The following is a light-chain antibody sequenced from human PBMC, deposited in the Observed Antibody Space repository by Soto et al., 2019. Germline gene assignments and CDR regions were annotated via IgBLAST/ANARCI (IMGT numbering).Light chain of an antibody. J-gene: IGLJ3*02. CDR2: DTS. Sequence: QAVVTQEPSLTVSPGGTVTLTCGSSTGAVTSGHYPYWFQQKPGQAPRTLIHDTSNKYSWTPARFSGSLLGGKAALTLSGAQPEDEAEYYCLLSYSGARVFGGGTKLTVL. V-gene: IGLV7-46*01. CDR1: TGAVTSGHY. CDR3: LLSYSGARV.